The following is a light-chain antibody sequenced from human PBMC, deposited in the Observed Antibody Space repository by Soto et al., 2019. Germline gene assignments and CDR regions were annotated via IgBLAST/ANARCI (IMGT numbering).Light chain of an antibody. J-gene: IGLJ1*01. CDR1: SSDVGGYNY. CDR2: EVS. CDR3: SSYTSSSTLGYV. V-gene: IGLV2-14*01. Sequence: QSVLTQPASVSGSPGQSITISCTGTSSDVGGYNYVSWYQQRPGKAPKLMIYEVSNRPSGVSNRFSGSKSGNTASLTISGLQAEDEADYYCSSYTSSSTLGYVFGTGTKVTVL.